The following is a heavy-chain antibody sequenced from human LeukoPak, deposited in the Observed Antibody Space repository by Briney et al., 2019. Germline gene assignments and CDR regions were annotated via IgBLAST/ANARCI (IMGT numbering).Heavy chain of an antibody. CDR1: GGSISSGSYY. J-gene: IGHJ3*02. V-gene: IGHV4-39*02. CDR3: AKGGDAFDI. CDR2: IYHGGSS. D-gene: IGHD3-16*01. Sequence: PSETLSLTCTVSGGSISSGSYYWSWIRQPPGKGLEWIGTIYHGGSSYYNPSLKSRVTISVDTSKNHFSLKLSSVTAADTAVYYCAKGGDAFDIWGQGTMVTVSS.